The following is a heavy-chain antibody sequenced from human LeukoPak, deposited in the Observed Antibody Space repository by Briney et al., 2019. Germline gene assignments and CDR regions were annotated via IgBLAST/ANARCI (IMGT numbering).Heavy chain of an antibody. V-gene: IGHV1-18*01. CDR1: GYTFTSNG. D-gene: IGHD2-2*03. J-gene: IGHJ4*02. CDR3: ARVPLDIVVVPAGNFDY. Sequence: GASVKVSCKASGYTFTSNGISWVRQAPGQGLEWMGWISAYNGNTNYAQKLQGRVTMTTDTSTSTAYMELRGLRSDDTAVYYCARVPLDIVVVPAGNFDYWGQGTLVTVSS. CDR2: ISAYNGNT.